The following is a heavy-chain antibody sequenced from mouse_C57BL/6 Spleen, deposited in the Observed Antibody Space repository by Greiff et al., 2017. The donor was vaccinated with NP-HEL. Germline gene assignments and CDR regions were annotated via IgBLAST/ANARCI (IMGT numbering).Heavy chain of an antibody. CDR2: INPGSGGT. D-gene: IGHD3-1*01. J-gene: IGHJ2*01. CDR3: ARSGGKCDY. V-gene: IGHV1-54*01. Sequence: QVQLQQSGAELVRPGTSVKVSCKASGYAFTNYLIEWVQQRPGQGLEWIGVINPGSGGTNYNEKFKGKATLTVDKSSSTAYMQISSLTYEDSAFYCCARSGGKCDYWGQGTTLTVSS. CDR1: GYAFTNYL.